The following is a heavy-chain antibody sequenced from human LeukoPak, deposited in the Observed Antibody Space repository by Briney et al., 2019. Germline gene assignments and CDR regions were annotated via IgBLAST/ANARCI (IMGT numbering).Heavy chain of an antibody. D-gene: IGHD5-12*01. CDR2: FYYSGST. J-gene: IGHJ3*02. Sequence: SETLSLTCTVSGGSISSGGYYWSWIRQHPGKGLEWIGYFYYSGSTHYNPSLKSRVTISVDTFKNQFSLKLSSVTAADTAVYYCARDVDVVATSENDGFDIWGQGTMVTVSS. CDR1: GGSISSGGYY. V-gene: IGHV4-31*03. CDR3: ARDVDVVATSENDGFDI.